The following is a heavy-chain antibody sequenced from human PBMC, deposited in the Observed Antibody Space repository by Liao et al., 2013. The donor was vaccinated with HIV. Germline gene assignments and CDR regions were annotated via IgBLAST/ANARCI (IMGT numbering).Heavy chain of an antibody. CDR3: AREAVWLYPEYYFDY. Sequence: QVQLQESGPGLVKPSQTLSLTCTVSGGSISSGRYYWSWIRQPAGKGLEWIGRIYTSGSTNYNPSLKSRVTISVDTSKNQFSLKLSSVTAADTAVYYCAREAVWLYPEYYFDYWGQGTLVTVSS. V-gene: IGHV4-61*02. D-gene: IGHD2-2*01. J-gene: IGHJ4*02. CDR1: GGSISSGRYY. CDR2: IYTSGST.